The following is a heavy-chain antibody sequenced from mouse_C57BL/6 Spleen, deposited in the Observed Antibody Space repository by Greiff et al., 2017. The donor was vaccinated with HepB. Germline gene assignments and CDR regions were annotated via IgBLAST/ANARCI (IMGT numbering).Heavy chain of an antibody. V-gene: IGHV3-6*01. CDR2: ISYAGSN. D-gene: IGHD2-4*01. CDR1: GYSITSGYY. J-gene: IGHJ4*01. CDR3: ARDDYYDYERYAMDY. Sequence: EVKLVESGPGLVKPSQSLSLTCSVTGYSITSGYYWNWIRQFPGKKLEWMGYISYAGSNNYNPSLKNRIPITRDTSKNHVFLKLNSVTTEDTATYYCARDDYYDYERYAMDYWGQGTSVTVSS.